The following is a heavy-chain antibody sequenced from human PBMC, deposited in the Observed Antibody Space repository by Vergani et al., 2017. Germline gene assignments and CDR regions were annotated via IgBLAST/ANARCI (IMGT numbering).Heavy chain of an antibody. Sequence: EVHLLESGGGQVEAGGSLRLSCVASGFTFSNSAMSWVRKTSGKGLEWVSAISGHGDRTYYADSVKGRFTISRDNSKNTVYLQMNSLKAEDRATYYCAKQYFVSVNYLFDYWGQGTLVTVSS. CDR1: GFTFSNSA. CDR2: ISGHGDRT. D-gene: IGHD3-9*01. CDR3: AKQYFVSVNYLFDY. J-gene: IGHJ4*02. V-gene: IGHV3-23*01.